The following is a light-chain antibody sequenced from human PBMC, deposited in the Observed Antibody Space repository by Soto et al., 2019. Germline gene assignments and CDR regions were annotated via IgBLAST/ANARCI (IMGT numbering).Light chain of an antibody. CDR2: DAS. V-gene: IGKV3-15*01. CDR1: QSIRSN. Sequence: EVGMSQSPATLSVSTGERATLSCRASQSIRSNLAWYQQKPGLPPRLLIYDASTRAIGIPARFSGSGSGTEFTLTISSLQSGDSAIYYCHHYHNYMYSFGQGTNVDIK. CDR3: HHYHNYMYS. J-gene: IGKJ2*01.